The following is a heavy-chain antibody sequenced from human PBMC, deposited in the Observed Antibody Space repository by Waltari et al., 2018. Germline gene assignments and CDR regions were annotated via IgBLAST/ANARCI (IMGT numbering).Heavy chain of an antibody. V-gene: IGHV3-48*03. D-gene: IGHD6-6*01. Sequence: EVQLVESGGGLVQPGGSLRLSCAASGFTFSSYEMNWVRQAPGKGLEWVSYISSSGSTIYYADSVKGRFTISRDNAKNSLYLQMNSLRAEDTTVYYCARDGQYSSSAVVYYYYGMDVWGQGTTVTVSS. CDR1: GFTFSSYE. CDR2: ISSSGSTI. CDR3: ARDGQYSSSAVVYYYYGMDV. J-gene: IGHJ6*02.